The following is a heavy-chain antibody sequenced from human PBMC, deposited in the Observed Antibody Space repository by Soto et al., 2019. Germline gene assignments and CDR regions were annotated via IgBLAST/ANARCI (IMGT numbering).Heavy chain of an antibody. Sequence: SETLSLTCTVSGGSISSGGYYWSWIRQHPGKGLEWIGYTYYSGSTYYNPSLKSRVTISVDTSKNQFSLKLSSVTAADTAVYYCARDVSYYYGSGSYLSLGWFDPWGQGTLVTVSS. CDR1: GGSISSGGYY. CDR2: TYYSGST. D-gene: IGHD3-10*01. J-gene: IGHJ5*02. V-gene: IGHV4-31*03. CDR3: ARDVSYYYGSGSYLSLGWFDP.